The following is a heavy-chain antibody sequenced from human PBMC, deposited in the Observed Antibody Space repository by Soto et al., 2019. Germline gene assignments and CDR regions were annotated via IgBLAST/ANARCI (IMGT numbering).Heavy chain of an antibody. Sequence: SETLSLTCTVSGGSISSSSYYWGWIRQPPGKGLEWIGSIYYSGSTYYNPSLKSRVTISVDTSKNQFSLKLSSVTAADTAGYYCARHTYYYDSSGYNNWFDPWGQGTLVTVSS. CDR3: ARHTYYYDSSGYNNWFDP. J-gene: IGHJ5*02. V-gene: IGHV4-39*01. CDR2: IYYSGST. CDR1: GGSISSSSYY. D-gene: IGHD3-22*01.